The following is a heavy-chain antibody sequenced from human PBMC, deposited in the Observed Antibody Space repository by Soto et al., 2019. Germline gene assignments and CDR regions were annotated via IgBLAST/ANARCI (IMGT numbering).Heavy chain of an antibody. J-gene: IGHJ6*02. CDR2: IYPGDSDT. Sequence: AGESRQISWKGSAYSFTSYWIGWLRQMPGKSLEWMGIIYPGDSDTRYSPSFQGQVTISADKSISTAYLQWSSLKASDTAMYYCSRQQMDYYYYGHDVPAQRTTVPGS. CDR3: SRQQMDYYYYGHDV. CDR1: AYSFTSYW. V-gene: IGHV5-51*01.